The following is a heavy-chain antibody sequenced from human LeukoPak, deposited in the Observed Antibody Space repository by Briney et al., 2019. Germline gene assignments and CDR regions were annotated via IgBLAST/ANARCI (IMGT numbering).Heavy chain of an antibody. D-gene: IGHD2-2*02. CDR1: GGSVSSYY. CDR3: ARGEGYCSSTSCYTYYYGMDV. CDR2: IYYSGST. J-gene: IGHJ6*02. V-gene: IGHV4-59*02. Sequence: SETLSLTCTVSGGSVSSYYWSWIRQPPGKGLEWIGYIYYSGSTNYNPSLKSRVTISVDTSKNQFSLKLSSVTAADTAVYYCARGEGYCSSTSCYTYYYGMDVWGQRTTVTVSS.